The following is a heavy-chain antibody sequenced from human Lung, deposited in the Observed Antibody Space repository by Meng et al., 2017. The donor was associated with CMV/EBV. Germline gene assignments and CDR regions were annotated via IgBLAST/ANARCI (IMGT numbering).Heavy chain of an antibody. CDR3: ARGRKGLPGDYQGNY. CDR1: GGSFSGYY. D-gene: IGHD4-17*01. V-gene: IGHV4-34*01. J-gene: IGHJ4*02. Sequence: SXTXSLXCAVYGGSFSGYYWSGIRQPPGKGLEWIGEINHSGSTNYNPSLKSRVTISVDTSKNQFSLKLSSVTAADTAVYYCARGRKGLPGDYQGNYWGQGTXVTVSS. CDR2: INHSGST.